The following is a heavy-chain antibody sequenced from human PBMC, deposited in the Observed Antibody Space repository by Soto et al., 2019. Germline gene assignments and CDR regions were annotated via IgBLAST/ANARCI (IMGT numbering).Heavy chain of an antibody. D-gene: IGHD3-9*01. CDR2: IYHSGST. J-gene: IGHJ6*02. CDR1: GGSISSSKW. Sequence: PSETLSLTCAVSGGSISSSKWWGWVRPRPGEGVEGVGGIYHSGSTNYNPSLKSRLTISVDKSKNQFSLKLSSVTAADTAVYYCARKEGYYDILTGYSNPTYYYYYGMDVWGQGTTVTV. CDR3: ARKEGYYDILTGYSNPTYYYYYGMDV. V-gene: IGHV4-4*02.